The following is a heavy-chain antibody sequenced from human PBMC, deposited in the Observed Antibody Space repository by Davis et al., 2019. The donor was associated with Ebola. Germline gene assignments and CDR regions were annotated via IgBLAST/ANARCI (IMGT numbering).Heavy chain of an antibody. V-gene: IGHV3-11*04. Sequence: PGGSLRLSCAASGFTLSDYYMSWTRQAQGKGLEWVSTIRSSDTTIYYSDPVKGRFTVSRDNAKNSLYLQMNSLRDEETALYYCSRGGAVKFDYWGQRTLVTVSS. CDR2: IRSSDTTI. CDR1: GFTLSDYY. D-gene: IGHD4-17*01. J-gene: IGHJ4*02. CDR3: SRGGAVKFDY.